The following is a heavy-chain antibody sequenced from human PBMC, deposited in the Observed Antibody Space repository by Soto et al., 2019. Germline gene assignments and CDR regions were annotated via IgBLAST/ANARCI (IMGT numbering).Heavy chain of an antibody. Sequence: GGSLRLSCAASGFTFSSYWMSWVRQAPGKGLEWGANIKQDGSEKYYVDSVKGRFTISRDNAKNSLYLQMNSLRAEDTAVYYCARYDFWSGYYRRYYGMDVWGQGTTVTVSS. CDR1: GFTFSSYW. V-gene: IGHV3-7*01. J-gene: IGHJ6*02. D-gene: IGHD3-3*01. CDR3: ARYDFWSGYYRRYYGMDV. CDR2: IKQDGSEK.